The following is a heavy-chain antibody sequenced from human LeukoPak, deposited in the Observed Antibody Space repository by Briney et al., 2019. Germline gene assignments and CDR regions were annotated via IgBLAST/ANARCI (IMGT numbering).Heavy chain of an antibody. V-gene: IGHV1-69*05. CDR3: ARAYGDSPFDY. J-gene: IGHJ4*02. D-gene: IGHD4-17*01. Sequence: ASVKVSCKASGYTFTGYYMHWVRQAPGQGLEWMGRIIPIFGTANYAQKFQGRVTITTDESTSTAYMELSSLRSEDTAVYYCARAYGDSPFDYWGQGTLVTVSS. CDR1: GYTFTGYY. CDR2: IIPIFGTA.